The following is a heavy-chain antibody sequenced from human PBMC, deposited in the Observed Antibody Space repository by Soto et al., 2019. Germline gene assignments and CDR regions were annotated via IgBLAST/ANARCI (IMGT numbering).Heavy chain of an antibody. Sequence: GGSLRLSCAASGFTFSNSAMNWVRQAPGKGLERVSLISNNGGSASHADSVQGRFIISRDNSITTLYLQMNSLRAEDTAIYHCVREVSDWSSHGFFDFWGRGTMVTVSS. CDR2: ISNNGGSA. CDR1: GFTFSNSA. D-gene: IGHD6-19*01. J-gene: IGHJ3*01. CDR3: VREVSDWSSHGFFDF. V-gene: IGHV3-23*01.